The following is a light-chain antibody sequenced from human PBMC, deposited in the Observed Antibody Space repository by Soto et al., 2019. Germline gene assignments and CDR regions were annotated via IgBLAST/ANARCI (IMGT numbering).Light chain of an antibody. J-gene: IGLJ1*01. CDR1: KIGDEN. CDR2: RDS. Sequence: SYELTQPLSLSVALGQTARITCEGYKIGDENVHWYQQRPGQAPVLVMYRDSKRPSGIPERFSGSNSGNTATLTISGVQAGDEADYYCSSYAGSNNFVFGTGTKVTVL. V-gene: IGLV3-9*01. CDR3: SSYAGSNNFV.